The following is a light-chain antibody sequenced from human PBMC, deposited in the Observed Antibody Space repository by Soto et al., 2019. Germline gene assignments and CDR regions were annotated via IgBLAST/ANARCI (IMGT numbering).Light chain of an antibody. J-gene: IGKJ1*01. Sequence: DIQMTQSPSTLSASVGDRVTITCRASQSISSWLAWYQQKPGKAPKFLIYDASSLESGIPARLSGSESGTEFTLTISSLQPDDFATYYCQQYNSYSWTFGQGTKVDIK. CDR1: QSISSW. CDR3: QQYNSYSWT. V-gene: IGKV1-5*01. CDR2: DAS.